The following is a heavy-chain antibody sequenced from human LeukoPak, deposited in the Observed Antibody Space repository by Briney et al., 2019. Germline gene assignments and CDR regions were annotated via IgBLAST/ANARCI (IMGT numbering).Heavy chain of an antibody. D-gene: IGHD6-13*01. Sequence: SETLSLTCAVYGGSFSGYHWSWIRQPPGKGLEWIGEINHSGSTNYNPSLKSRVTISVDTSKNQFSLKLSSVTAADTAVYYCARQGRYSSSWYRVPSWFDPWGQGTLVTVSS. CDR2: INHSGST. CDR1: GGSFSGYH. J-gene: IGHJ5*02. V-gene: IGHV4-34*01. CDR3: ARQGRYSSSWYRVPSWFDP.